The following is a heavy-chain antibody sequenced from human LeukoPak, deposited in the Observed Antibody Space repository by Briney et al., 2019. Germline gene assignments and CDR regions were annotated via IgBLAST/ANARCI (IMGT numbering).Heavy chain of an antibody. J-gene: IGHJ4*02. V-gene: IGHV1-46*01. D-gene: IGHD6-6*01. Sequence: GAPVKLSCKASGYTFTSYYMHWVRQSPGQGLEWMGIINPSGGSTSYAKKFQGRVTMTRDTSTSTVYMELSSLRSEDTAVYYCARGGMDRSSSDFFDYWGQGTLVSVSS. CDR3: ARGGMDRSSSDFFDY. CDR1: GYTFTSYY. CDR2: INPSGGST.